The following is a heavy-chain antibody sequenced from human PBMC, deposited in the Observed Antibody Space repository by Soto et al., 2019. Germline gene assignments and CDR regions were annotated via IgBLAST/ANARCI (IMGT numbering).Heavy chain of an antibody. D-gene: IGHD2-2*01. V-gene: IGHV1-69*13. J-gene: IGHJ6*02. Sequence: SVKVSCKASGGTFSSYAISWVRQAPGQGLEWMGGIIPIFGTANYAQKFQGRVTITADESTSTAYMELSSLRSEDTAVYYCARSLIVLVPAAIVGMDVWGQGTTVTVSS. CDR1: GGTFSSYA. CDR3: ARSLIVLVPAAIVGMDV. CDR2: IIPIFGTA.